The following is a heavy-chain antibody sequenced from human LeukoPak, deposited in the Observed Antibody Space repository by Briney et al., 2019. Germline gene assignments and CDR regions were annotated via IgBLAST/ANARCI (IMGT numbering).Heavy chain of an antibody. D-gene: IGHD1-26*01. CDR2: IYSGGST. J-gene: IGHJ4*02. Sequence: GGSLRLSCAASGFTVSSNYMSWVRQAPGKGLEWVSVIYSGGSTYYADSVKGRFTISRDNAKNSLYLQMNSLRAEDTAVYYCARGSEWELLSCDYWGQGTLVTVSS. CDR1: GFTVSSNY. CDR3: ARGSEWELLSCDY. V-gene: IGHV3-53*01.